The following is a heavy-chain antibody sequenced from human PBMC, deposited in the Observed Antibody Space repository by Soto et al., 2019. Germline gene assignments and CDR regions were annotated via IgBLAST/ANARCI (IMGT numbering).Heavy chain of an antibody. CDR2: IWYDGSYK. CDR3: ARDPLSYRASANGWFDP. V-gene: IGHV3-33*01. D-gene: IGHD1-26*01. J-gene: IGHJ5*02. Sequence: GGSLRLSCVASGFNFSDYAMHWVRQAPGKGLDWVAVIWYDGSYKYYSDSVKGRFTISRDNSKNTLHLQMDSLRAEDTAVYYCARDPLSYRASANGWFDPWGQGTLVTVSS. CDR1: GFNFSDYA.